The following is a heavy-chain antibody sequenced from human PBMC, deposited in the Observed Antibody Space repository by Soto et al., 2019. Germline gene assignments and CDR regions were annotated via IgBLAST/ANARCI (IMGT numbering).Heavy chain of an antibody. V-gene: IGHV1-3*01. Sequence: QVQLVQSGAEVKKPGASVKVSCKASGITFSSYAMHWVRQAPGQRLEWMGWINAGNGDTRYSQIFQGRVTLTRDTSANTVYLDLSSLRSEDTAIYYCARAISGYVTWGQGTLVTVSS. J-gene: IGHJ5*02. CDR1: GITFSSYA. CDR3: ARAISGYVT. D-gene: IGHD5-12*01. CDR2: INAGNGDT.